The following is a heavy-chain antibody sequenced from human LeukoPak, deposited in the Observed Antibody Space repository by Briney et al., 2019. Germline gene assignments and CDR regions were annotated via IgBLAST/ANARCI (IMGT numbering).Heavy chain of an antibody. Sequence: PSETLSLTCAVYGGSFSGYYSSWIRQPPGKGLEWIGEINHSGSTNYNPSLKSRVTISVDTSKNQFSLKLSSVTAADTAVYYCARERRYCSSTSCFWFDPWGQGTLVTVSS. CDR3: ARERRYCSSTSCFWFDP. D-gene: IGHD2-2*01. J-gene: IGHJ5*02. CDR1: GGSFSGYY. V-gene: IGHV4-34*01. CDR2: INHSGST.